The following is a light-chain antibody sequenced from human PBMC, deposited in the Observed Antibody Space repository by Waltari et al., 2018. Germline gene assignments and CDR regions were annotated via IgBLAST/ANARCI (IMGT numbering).Light chain of an antibody. CDR3: QQYSSSPFT. V-gene: IGKV4-1*01. J-gene: IGKJ3*01. Sequence: DIVMTQSPDSLAVSLGERATINCQSSQSVLSSASNENYLAWYQQKAGQPPKLLIYWASTRESRVPDRFSGSGSGTDFTLTISSLQAEDVAVYYCQQYSSSPFTFGPGTRVDIK. CDR2: WAS. CDR1: QSVLSSASNENY.